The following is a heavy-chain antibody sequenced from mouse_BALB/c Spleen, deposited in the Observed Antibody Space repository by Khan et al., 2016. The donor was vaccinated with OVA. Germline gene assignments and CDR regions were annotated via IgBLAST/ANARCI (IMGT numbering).Heavy chain of an antibody. J-gene: IGHJ2*01. CDR2: ISYSGRT. V-gene: IGHV3-2*02. Sequence: EVQLVESGPGLVNPSQSLSLTCTVTGYSITSDYAWNWIRQFPGNKLEWMGYISYSGRTSYNPSLKSRISITRDTYKNHVCLQLNSVTTEDTASYFCARSVTITTVVATDFDYWGQGTTLTVSS. CDR1: GYSITSDYA. D-gene: IGHD1-1*01. CDR3: ARSVTITTVVATDFDY.